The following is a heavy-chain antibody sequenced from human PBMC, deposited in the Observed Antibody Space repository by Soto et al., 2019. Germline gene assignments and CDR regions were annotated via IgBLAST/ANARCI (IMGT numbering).Heavy chain of an antibody. J-gene: IGHJ6*02. CDR2: MNPNSGNT. D-gene: IGHD1-26*01. V-gene: IGHV1-8*01. CDR3: ASPSGGSYSKGYYYGMDV. CDR1: GYTFTSYD. Sequence: QVRLVQSGAEVKKPGASVKVSCKASGYTFTSYDMNWVRQATGQGLEWMGWMNPNSGNTGYAQKFQGRVTMTRNTSISTAYMELSSLRSEDTAVYYCASPSGGSYSKGYYYGMDVWGQGTTVTVSS.